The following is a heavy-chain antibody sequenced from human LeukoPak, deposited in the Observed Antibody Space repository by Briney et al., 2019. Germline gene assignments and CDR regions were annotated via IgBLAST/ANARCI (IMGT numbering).Heavy chain of an antibody. V-gene: IGHV1-2*02. CDR1: GYTFTGYY. CDR2: INPNSGGT. D-gene: IGHD1-26*01. CDR3: ARDRPGWEPKFLFVY. Sequence: ASVKVSCKASGYTFTGYYMHWVRQAPGQGLEWMGWINPNSGGTNYAQKFQGRVTMTRDTSISTAYMELSRLRSDDTAVYYCARDRPGWEPKFLFVYWGQGTLVTVSS. J-gene: IGHJ4*02.